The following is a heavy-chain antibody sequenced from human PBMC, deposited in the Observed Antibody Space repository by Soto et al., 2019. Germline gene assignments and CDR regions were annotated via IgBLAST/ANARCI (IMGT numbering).Heavy chain of an antibody. CDR1: GGSVSNKTYY. CDR2: VYYSGTT. J-gene: IGHJ4*01. CDR3: ASTTAVPNTLRSRYSFDY. V-gene: IGHV4-61*01. Sequence: SETLSLTCSVSGGSVSNKTYYWSWIRQPPGKRLEWIGYVYYSGTTNYNPSLKSRVTIPVDLSKNQFSLRLSSVTTADTALYYCASTTAVPNTLRSRYSFDYWGPGTLATVS. D-gene: IGHD4-17*01.